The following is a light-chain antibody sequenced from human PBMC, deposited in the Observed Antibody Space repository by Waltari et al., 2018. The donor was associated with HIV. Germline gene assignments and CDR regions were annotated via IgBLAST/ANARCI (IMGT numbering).Light chain of an antibody. J-gene: IGLJ2*01. CDR3: CSYAGTYTWV. CDR1: STDLGDYNY. Sequence: QSALTQPRSVSGSPGQSVTISCRGSSTDLGDYNYVSWYQQHPGQVPKLVIFDVSKRPSGVPDRCSGSKSVSTASLTISGLQAEDEAAYYCCSYAGTYTWVFGGGTRLTVL. V-gene: IGLV2-11*01. CDR2: DVS.